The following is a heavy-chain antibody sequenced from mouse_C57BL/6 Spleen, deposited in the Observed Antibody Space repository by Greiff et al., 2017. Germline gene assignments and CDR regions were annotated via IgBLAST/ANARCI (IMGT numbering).Heavy chain of an antibody. CDR3: ARRGGSSPLWYFDV. J-gene: IGHJ1*03. CDR2: IYPGSGNT. Sequence: QVQLQQSGAELVRPGASVKLSCKASGYTFTDYYINWVKQRPGQGLEWIARIYPGSGNTYYNEKFKGKATLTAEKSSSTAYMQLSSLTSEDSAVYFCARRGGSSPLWYFDVWGTGTTVTVSS. CDR1: GYTFTDYY. V-gene: IGHV1-76*01. D-gene: IGHD1-1*01.